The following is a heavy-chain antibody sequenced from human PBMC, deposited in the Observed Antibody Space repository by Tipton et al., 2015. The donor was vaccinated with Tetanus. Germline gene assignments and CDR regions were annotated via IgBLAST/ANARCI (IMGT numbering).Heavy chain of an antibody. CDR3: ARGGSWVLDY. V-gene: IGHV1-46*01. CDR2: IFPQFGTS. CDR1: GYTLTSYH. D-gene: IGHD1-26*01. Sequence: QVQLVQSGAEVKKPGASVKVSCKASGYTLTSYHMHWVRQAPGQGLEWMGGIFPQFGTSNYAPKFQDRVTMTADTSTGTVYMDLNSLRSEDTAVYYCARGGSWVLDYWGQGTLVTVSS. J-gene: IGHJ4*02.